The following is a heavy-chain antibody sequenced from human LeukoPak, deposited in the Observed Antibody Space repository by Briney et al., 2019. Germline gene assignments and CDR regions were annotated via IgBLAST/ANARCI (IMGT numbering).Heavy chain of an antibody. V-gene: IGHV3-23*01. D-gene: IGHD3-3*01. CDR2: ISGSGGST. CDR3: AKFSSKSAYYDFWSGYLAYNWFDP. CDR1: GSTFSSYA. J-gene: IGHJ5*02. Sequence: PGGSLRLSCAASGSTFSSYAMSWVRQAPGKGLEWVSAISGSGGSTYYADPVKGRFTISRDNSKNTLYLQMNSLRAEDTAVYYCAKFSSKSAYYDFWSGYLAYNWFDPWGQGTLVTVSS.